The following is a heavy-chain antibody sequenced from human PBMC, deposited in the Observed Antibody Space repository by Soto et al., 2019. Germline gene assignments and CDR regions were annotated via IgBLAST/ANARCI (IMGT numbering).Heavy chain of an antibody. Sequence: QVQLVESGGGVVQPGRSLRLSCAASGFTFSSYEMHWVRQAPGKGLDWVAIISYDGTTTYYADSVKGRFIISRDNSKNTLYLQMNSLRTEDTAVYYCAKERKGADYWGQGTLVTVSS. CDR3: AKERKGADY. CDR2: ISYDGTTT. CDR1: GFTFSSYE. J-gene: IGHJ4*02. V-gene: IGHV3-30*18.